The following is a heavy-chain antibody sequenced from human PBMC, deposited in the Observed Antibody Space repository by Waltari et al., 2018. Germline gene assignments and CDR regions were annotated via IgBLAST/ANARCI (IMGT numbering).Heavy chain of an antibody. CDR1: GFSLKNNY. V-gene: IGHV3-53*01. CDR2: IYAGSGGT. Sequence: EVQLVESGGGLIQPGASLRLSGAASGFSLKNNYMSWVRQAPGKGLQWVSVIYAGSGGTFYAESVKGRFTISRDNSENTLYLDLDRLTPEDTAVYYCARAGLGSPSQWLQLLDSWGRGTLVTVSS. CDR3: ARAGLGSPSQWLQLLDS. D-gene: IGHD5-12*01. J-gene: IGHJ4*02.